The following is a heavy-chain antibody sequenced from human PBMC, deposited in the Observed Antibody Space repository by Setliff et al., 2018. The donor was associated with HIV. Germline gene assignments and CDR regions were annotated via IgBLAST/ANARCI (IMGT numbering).Heavy chain of an antibody. CDR1: GGSISSYY. J-gene: IGHJ2*01. CDR3: ARVYYGSGWYFDL. CDR2: IYTSGST. V-gene: IGHV4-4*08. D-gene: IGHD3-10*01. Sequence: ETLSLTCTVSGGSISSYYGSWIRQPPGKGLEWIGYIYTSGSTNYNPSLKSRVTISVDTSKNQFSLKLSSVTAADTAVYYCARVYYGSGWYFDLWGRGTLVTVSS.